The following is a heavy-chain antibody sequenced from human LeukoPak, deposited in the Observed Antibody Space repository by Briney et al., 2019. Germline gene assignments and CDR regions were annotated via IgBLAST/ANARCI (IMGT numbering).Heavy chain of an antibody. CDR3: ARSRYSSSWYDY. CDR2: IDYSGST. CDR1: GGSIGNYY. J-gene: IGHJ4*02. V-gene: IGHV4-59*01. D-gene: IGHD6-13*01. Sequence: SETLSLTCTVSGGSIGNYYWSWIRQPPGKGLEWIAYIDYSGSTRYNPSLKSRLTISVDPSKNQFSLKLSSVTAADTAVYYCARSRYSSSWYDYWGQGTLVTVSS.